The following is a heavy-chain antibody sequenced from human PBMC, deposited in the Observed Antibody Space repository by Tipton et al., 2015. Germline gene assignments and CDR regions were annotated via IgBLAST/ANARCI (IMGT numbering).Heavy chain of an antibody. CDR1: GFTFDDYA. CDR3: ARDLGAYCGGYCFTE. D-gene: IGHD2-21*01. Sequence: GSLRLSCAASGFTFDDYAMYWVRQAPGKGLEWVSSITSSSSSIYYADSVKGRFTISRDNAKKSLYLQLNSLRAEDTAVYYCARDLGAYCGGYCFTEWGQGTLVTVSS. V-gene: IGHV3-21*01. J-gene: IGHJ4*02. CDR2: ITSSSSSI.